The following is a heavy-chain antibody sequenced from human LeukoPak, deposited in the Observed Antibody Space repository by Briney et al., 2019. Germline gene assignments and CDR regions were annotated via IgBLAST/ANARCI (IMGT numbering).Heavy chain of an antibody. Sequence: GGSLRLSCAASGFTFSSYGMNWVRQAPGKGLEWVSYISTSSSIIYYADFVKGRFTISRDTAKSSLYLQMTSLRDDDTAVYYCARGGYIDYWGQGTLVTVSS. D-gene: IGHD5-12*01. CDR3: ARGGYIDY. CDR1: GFTFSSYG. V-gene: IGHV3-48*02. CDR2: ISTSSSII. J-gene: IGHJ4*02.